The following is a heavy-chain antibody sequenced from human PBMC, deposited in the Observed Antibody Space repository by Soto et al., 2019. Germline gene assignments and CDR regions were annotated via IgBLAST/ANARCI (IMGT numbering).Heavy chain of an antibody. CDR1: GFTSSDHY. CDR2: SKNKPNSYTT. Sequence: EVQLVESGGDLVQPGGSLRLSCAASGFTSSDHYMDWVRQAPGKGLEWVGRSKNKPNSYTTDYAASVRSRFSISRDVSKSSLYLQMNSLKIEDTAVYCCVRGLNGFDLWGRGTLVTVSP. CDR3: VRGLNGFDL. V-gene: IGHV3-72*01. J-gene: IGHJ2*01.